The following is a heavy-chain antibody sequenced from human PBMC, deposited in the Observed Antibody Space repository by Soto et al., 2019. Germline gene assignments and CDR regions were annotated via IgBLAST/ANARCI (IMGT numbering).Heavy chain of an antibody. CDR3: AKGGQWLVLGDFDY. Sequence: GGSLRLSCAASGFTFSSYAMSWVRQAPGKGLEWVSAISGSGGSTYYADSVKGRFTISRDNSKNTLYPQMNSLRAEDTAVYYCAKGGQWLVLGDFDYWGQGTLVTVSS. V-gene: IGHV3-23*01. J-gene: IGHJ4*02. CDR2: ISGSGGST. CDR1: GFTFSSYA. D-gene: IGHD6-19*01.